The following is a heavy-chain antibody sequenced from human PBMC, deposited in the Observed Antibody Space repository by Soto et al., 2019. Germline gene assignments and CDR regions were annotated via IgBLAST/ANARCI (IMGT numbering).Heavy chain of an antibody. Sequence: SETLSLTCTLSGDSISNYYWSCIRQPPGKGLEWIGYFSYRGSTNYNPSLKSRVTISVDTSKNQFSLKLSSVTAADTAVYYCARHLLSLSGSYEDAFDIWGQGTMVTVSS. V-gene: IGHV4-59*08. J-gene: IGHJ3*02. CDR1: GDSISNYY. D-gene: IGHD3-10*01. CDR3: ARHLLSLSGSYEDAFDI. CDR2: FSYRGST.